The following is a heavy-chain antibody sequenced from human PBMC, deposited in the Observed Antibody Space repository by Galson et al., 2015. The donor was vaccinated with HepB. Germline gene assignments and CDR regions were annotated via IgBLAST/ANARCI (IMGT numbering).Heavy chain of an antibody. Sequence: PALVKPPQTLTLTCTFSGFSLRTSGVGVGWIRQPPGKALEWLALIYWDDDKRYSPSLKSRLTITKDTSKNQVVLTMTNMDPVDTATYYCARSIKAASSSWYPRDWFDPWGQGTLVTVSS. CDR2: IYWDDDK. D-gene: IGHD6-13*01. J-gene: IGHJ5*02. CDR3: ARSIKAASSSWYPRDWFDP. V-gene: IGHV2-5*02. CDR1: GFSLRTSGVG.